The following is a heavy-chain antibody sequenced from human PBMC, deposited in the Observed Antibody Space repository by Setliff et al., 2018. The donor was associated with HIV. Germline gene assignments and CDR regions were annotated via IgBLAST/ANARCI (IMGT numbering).Heavy chain of an antibody. D-gene: IGHD2-2*01. CDR3: ARGEPTILVVPAAFFDY. CDR2: ISSSGTIM. CDR1: GFTFSNFE. Sequence: GGSLRLSCAASGFTFSNFEVNWVRQAPGKGLEWVSYISSSGTIMHYADSVKGRFTISRDNAKNSLYLQMNSLRAEDTAVYYCARGEPTILVVPAAFFDYWGQGTLVTVSS. V-gene: IGHV3-48*03. J-gene: IGHJ4*02.